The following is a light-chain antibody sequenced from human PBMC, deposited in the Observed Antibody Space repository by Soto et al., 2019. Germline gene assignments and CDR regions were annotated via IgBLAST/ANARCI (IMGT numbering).Light chain of an antibody. CDR3: QQYGSSPHT. Sequence: EIVLTQSPGTLSLSPGERATLSCRASQSVSSSYLAWYQHKPGQAPRLLIYGASSRATGIPDRFSGSGSGTDFPLTLSRLEPEDFAVNYCQQYGSSPHTFGQGTKLEIK. CDR2: GAS. J-gene: IGKJ2*01. V-gene: IGKV3-20*01. CDR1: QSVSSSY.